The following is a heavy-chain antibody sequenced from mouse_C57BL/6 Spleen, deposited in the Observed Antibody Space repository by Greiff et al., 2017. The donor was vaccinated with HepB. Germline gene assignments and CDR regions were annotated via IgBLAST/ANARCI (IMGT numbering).Heavy chain of an antibody. J-gene: IGHJ3*01. CDR3: ARYDYDAWFAY. CDR2: IYPGGGYT. CDR1: GYTFTNYW. D-gene: IGHD2-4*01. V-gene: IGHV1-63*01. Sequence: QLQQSGAELVRPGTSVKMSCKASGYTFTNYWIGWAKQRPGHGLEWIGDIYPGGGYTNYNEKFKGKATLTADKSSSTAYMQFSSLTSEDSAIYYCARYDYDAWFAYWGQGTLVTVSA.